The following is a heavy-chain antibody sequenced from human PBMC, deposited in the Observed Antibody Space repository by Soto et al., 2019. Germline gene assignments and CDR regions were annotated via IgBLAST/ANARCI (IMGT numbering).Heavy chain of an antibody. CDR2: IYYNVNT. CDR3: TTGGDASKTGY. J-gene: IGHJ4*02. D-gene: IGHD1-1*01. CDR1: GGSISSYY. Sequence: SETLSLTCTVSGGSISSYYWSWIRQPPGKGLEWIGYIYYNVNTNYDPSLKSRVTISVDTSKNQFSLKLSSVTAADTAVYYCTTGGDASKTGYWGQGTLVTVSS. V-gene: IGHV4-59*08.